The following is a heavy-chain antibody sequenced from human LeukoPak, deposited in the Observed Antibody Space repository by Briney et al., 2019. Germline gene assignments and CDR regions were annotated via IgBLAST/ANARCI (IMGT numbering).Heavy chain of an antibody. V-gene: IGHV4-59*01. Sequence: SETLSLTCTVSGGSMSYYYWTWIRQTPGKGLEWIGYKYYDGNSGNTNYNPSLESRVTISVDTSKNHVSLNLTSVTAADTAVYYCARGVGQQLLSYYYMDVWGRGTTVTISS. D-gene: IGHD6-13*01. CDR1: GGSMSYYY. CDR2: KYYDGNSGNT. J-gene: IGHJ6*03. CDR3: ARGVGQQLLSYYYMDV.